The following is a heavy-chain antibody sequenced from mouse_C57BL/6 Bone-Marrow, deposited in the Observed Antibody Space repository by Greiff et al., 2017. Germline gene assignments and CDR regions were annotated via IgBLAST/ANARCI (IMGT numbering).Heavy chain of an antibody. CDR1: GFTFSDYY. Sequence: DVQLVESEGGLVQPGSSMKLSCTASGFTFSDYYMAWVRQVPEKGLEWVANINYDGSSTYYLDSLKSRFIISRDNAKNILYLQMSSLKSEYTATYYCARDDYYGRAYFDYWGQGTTLTVSS. V-gene: IGHV5-16*01. CDR2: INYDGSST. CDR3: ARDDYYGRAYFDY. J-gene: IGHJ2*01. D-gene: IGHD1-1*01.